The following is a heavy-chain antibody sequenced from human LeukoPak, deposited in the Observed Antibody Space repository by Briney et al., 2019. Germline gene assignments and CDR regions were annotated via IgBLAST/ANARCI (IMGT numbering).Heavy chain of an antibody. V-gene: IGHV3-30*04. J-gene: IGHJ4*02. CDR1: GFTFSSYA. D-gene: IGHD5-24*01. CDR2: ISYDGSNK. Sequence: PGGSLRLSCAAYGFTFSSYAMHWVRQAPGKGLEWVAVISYDGSNKYYADSVKGRFTISRDNSKNTLYLQMNSLRAEDTAVYYCASRRWLQEWYYFDYWGQGTLVTVSS. CDR3: ASRRWLQEWYYFDY.